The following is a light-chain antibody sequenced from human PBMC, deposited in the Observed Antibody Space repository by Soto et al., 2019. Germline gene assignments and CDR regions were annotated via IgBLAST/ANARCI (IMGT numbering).Light chain of an antibody. CDR3: QTWGTGIVV. CDR1: SGHSAYD. J-gene: IGLJ7*01. Sequence: QLVLTQSPSASASLGASVKLTCTLSSGHSAYDIAWHQQQPEKGPRYLMKLGSSGSHTKGDGIPDRFSGSSSGAERYLTISSLQSEDEADYYCQTWGTGIVVFGGGTQLTVL. CDR2: LGSSGSH. V-gene: IGLV4-69*01.